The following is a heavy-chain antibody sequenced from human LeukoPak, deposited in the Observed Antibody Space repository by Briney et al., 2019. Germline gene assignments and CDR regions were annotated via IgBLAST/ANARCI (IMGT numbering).Heavy chain of an antibody. CDR1: GFPFTNDW. J-gene: IGHJ3*02. CDR3: TAGGNVIVAGTRAFDI. D-gene: IGHD6-19*01. Sequence: GESLRLSCAVSGFPFTNDWMNWVRQLPRKGLEWVGRINSTLDGGTTALAAPVKDRFNISRDDSKETLYLQMNSLKTEDTAIYYCTAGGNVIVAGTRAFDIWGQGTVVTVSS. CDR2: INSTLDGGTT. V-gene: IGHV3-15*07.